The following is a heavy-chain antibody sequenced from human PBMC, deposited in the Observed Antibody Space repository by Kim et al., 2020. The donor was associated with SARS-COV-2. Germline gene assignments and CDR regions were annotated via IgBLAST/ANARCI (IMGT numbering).Heavy chain of an antibody. Sequence: GGSLRLSCAASGFTFSSYGMHWVRQAPGKGLEWVAVIWYDGSNKYYADSVKGRFTISRDNSKNTLYLQMNSLRAEDTAVYYCAKTLPNYDILTGYYRTVDYYYYGMDVWGQGTTVTVSS. CDR3: AKTLPNYDILTGYYRTVDYYYYGMDV. V-gene: IGHV3-33*06. CDR2: IWYDGSNK. D-gene: IGHD3-9*01. CDR1: GFTFSSYG. J-gene: IGHJ6*02.